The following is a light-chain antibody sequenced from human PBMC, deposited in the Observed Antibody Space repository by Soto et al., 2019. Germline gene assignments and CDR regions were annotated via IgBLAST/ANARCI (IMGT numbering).Light chain of an antibody. V-gene: IGKV3-15*01. Sequence: EIVMTQSPSTLSVSLGERATLSCRASQSVSSNLAWYQQKPGQAPRLLIYGASTMANGIPDRFSGSGSGTEVTLTISSLQSADFAVYFCQQLHNWHPYTFGQGTKLEIK. CDR1: QSVSSN. CDR2: GAS. J-gene: IGKJ2*01. CDR3: QQLHNWHPYT.